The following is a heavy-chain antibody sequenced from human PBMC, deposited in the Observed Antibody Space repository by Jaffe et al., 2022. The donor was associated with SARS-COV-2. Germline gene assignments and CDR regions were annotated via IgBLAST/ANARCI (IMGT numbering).Heavy chain of an antibody. J-gene: IGHJ6*02. D-gene: IGHD6-19*01. Sequence: QVQLVQSGAEVKKPGASVKVSCKASGYTFTGYYMHWVRQAPGQGLEWMGWINPNSGGTNYAQKFQGWVTMTRDTSISTAYMELSRLRSDDTAVYYCARDGYSSGWYYYYGMDVWGQGTTVTVSS. V-gene: IGHV1-2*04. CDR2: INPNSGGT. CDR3: ARDGYSSGWYYYYGMDV. CDR1: GYTFTGYY.